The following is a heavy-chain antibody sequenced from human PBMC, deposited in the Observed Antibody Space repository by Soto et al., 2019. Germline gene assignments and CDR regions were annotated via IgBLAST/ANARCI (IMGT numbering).Heavy chain of an antibody. CDR2: ISYDGSNK. V-gene: IGHV3-30-3*01. CDR3: AKRESSSSRGPLDY. Sequence: PGGSLRLSCAASGFTFSSYAMHWVRQAPGKGLEWVAVISYDGSNKYYADSVKGRFTISRDNSKNTLYLQMNSLRAEDTAVYYCAKRESSSSRGPLDYWGQGTLVTVSS. D-gene: IGHD6-6*01. CDR1: GFTFSSYA. J-gene: IGHJ4*02.